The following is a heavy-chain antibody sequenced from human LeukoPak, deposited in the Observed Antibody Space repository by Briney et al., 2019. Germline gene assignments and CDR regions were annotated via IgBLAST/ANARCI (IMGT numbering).Heavy chain of an antibody. CDR1: GDSFI. CDR2: IKTDGSST. J-gene: IGHJ4*02. Sequence: PGGSLRLSCAGYGDSFINWVSQVPGKGLVGVSRIKTDGSSTSYADSVKGRFTISNDNAENTLYLQMNSLRAEDTAVYYCARGDGVIMNYWGQGTLVTVSS. D-gene: IGHD3-10*01. V-gene: IGHV3-74*01. CDR3: ARGDGVIMNY.